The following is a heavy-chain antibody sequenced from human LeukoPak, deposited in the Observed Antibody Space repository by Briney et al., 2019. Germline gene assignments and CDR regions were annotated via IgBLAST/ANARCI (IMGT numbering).Heavy chain of an antibody. CDR1: GYTFTTYG. D-gene: IGHD6-6*01. CDR3: ANSSFQDYYYMDV. V-gene: IGHV1-18*01. Sequence: ASVRVSCKASGYTFTTYGISWVRQAPGQGLEWMGWISAYNGNTNYAQKFQGRVTMTADTSTSTAYMELRSLRSDDTAVYYCANSSFQDYYYMDVWGKGTTVTVSS. CDR2: ISAYNGNT. J-gene: IGHJ6*03.